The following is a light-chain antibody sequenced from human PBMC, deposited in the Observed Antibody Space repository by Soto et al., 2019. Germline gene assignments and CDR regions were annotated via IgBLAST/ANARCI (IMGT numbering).Light chain of an antibody. CDR2: EVT. CDR1: SSDVGGYDY. V-gene: IGLV2-8*01. J-gene: IGLJ3*02. CDR3: SSFVAGNNYWV. Sequence: QSVLTQPPSASGSPGRSVTIYCTGTSSDVGGYDYVSWFQQHPGKAPKLIIYEVTKRPSGVPDRFSASKSGNTASLTVSGLQAEDEADYYCSSFVAGNNYWVFGGGTKLTVL.